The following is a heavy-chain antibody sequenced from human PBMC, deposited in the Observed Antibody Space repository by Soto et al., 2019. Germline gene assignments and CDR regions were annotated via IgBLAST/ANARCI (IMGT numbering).Heavy chain of an antibody. V-gene: IGHV3-23*01. CDR1: GFTFSSYA. CDR2: ISGSGGST. CDR3: AKDGDTAMVTGWFDP. J-gene: IGHJ5*02. Sequence: GGSVRLSXAASGFTFSSYAMSWVRQAPGKGLEWVSAISGSGGSTYYADSVKGRFTISRDNSKNTLYLQMNSLRAEDTAVYYCAKDGDTAMVTGWFDPWGQGTLVTVSS. D-gene: IGHD5-18*01.